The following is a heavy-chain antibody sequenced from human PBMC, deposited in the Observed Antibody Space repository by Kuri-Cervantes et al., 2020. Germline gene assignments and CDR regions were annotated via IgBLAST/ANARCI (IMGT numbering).Heavy chain of an antibody. CDR2: ISGSGSST. Sequence: GGSLRLSCAASEITFSHYAMSWVRQAPGKGLEWVSTISGSGSSTYYADSVKGRFTISRDNSKNTFYLQMNSLRAEDTAVYYCANPYYYDSSGYYSPFVWGQGTLVTVSS. V-gene: IGHV3-23*01. J-gene: IGHJ4*02. CDR3: ANPYYYDSSGYYSPFV. D-gene: IGHD3-22*01. CDR1: EITFSHYA.